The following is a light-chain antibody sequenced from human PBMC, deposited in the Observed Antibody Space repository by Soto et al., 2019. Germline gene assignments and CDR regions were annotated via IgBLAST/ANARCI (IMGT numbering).Light chain of an antibody. CDR3: AAWDGRLNRVV. CDR1: TSNIGSNA. CDR2: SNN. J-gene: IGLJ2*01. V-gene: IGLV1-44*01. Sequence: QSVLTQPPSASGTPGQRVTISCSGSTSNIGSNAVHWYQQVPGTAPKLLIYSNNQRPSGVPDRFSGSQSGTSASLAVSGLQSQDQADYCCAAWDGRLNRVVFGGGTKLPVL.